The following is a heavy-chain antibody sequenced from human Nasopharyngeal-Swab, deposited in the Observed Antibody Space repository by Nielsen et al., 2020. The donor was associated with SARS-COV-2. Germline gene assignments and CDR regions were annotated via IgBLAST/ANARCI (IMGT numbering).Heavy chain of an antibody. CDR1: GFTFNEYT. CDR3: ARDTPAMFAY. J-gene: IGHJ4*02. CDR2: ISSRGDYI. Sequence: GESLKISCAASGFTFNEYTMNWVRQAPGKGLECVSAISSRGDYIYYAPSVKGRFTISRDDAKNSLYLQMNSLRAEDTAVYYCARDTPAMFAYWGQGTLVTVSS. V-gene: IGHV3-21*01.